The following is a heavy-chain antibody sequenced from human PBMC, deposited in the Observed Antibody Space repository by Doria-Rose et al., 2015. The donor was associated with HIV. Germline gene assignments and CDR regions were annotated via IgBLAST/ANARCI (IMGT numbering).Heavy chain of an antibody. CDR2: IYYSGST. CDR1: GGSISSGGYY. D-gene: IGHD1-26*01. Sequence: QVQLQESGPGLVQPSQTLSLTCTVSGGSISSGGYYWTRIRPHPGKGLEWIGYIYYSGSTYYNPSLKSRVTISVDTSKNQFSLKLSSVTAADTAVYYCARDSGSYNFDYWGQGTLVTVSS. V-gene: IGHV4-31*03. CDR3: ARDSGSYNFDY. J-gene: IGHJ4*02.